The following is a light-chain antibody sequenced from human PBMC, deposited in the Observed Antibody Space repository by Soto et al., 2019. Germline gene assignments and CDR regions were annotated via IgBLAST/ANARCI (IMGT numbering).Light chain of an antibody. Sequence: EIVMTQSPATLSVSPGERAPLSCRASQSVSSNYLAWYQQKPGQSPRLLMSGASRRATGVPDRFSGSGSGTDFTLTIGRLEPEDFAVYYCQHYGHALWAFGQGTKVDIK. J-gene: IGKJ1*01. V-gene: IGKV3-20*01. CDR3: QHYGHALWA. CDR1: QSVSSNY. CDR2: GAS.